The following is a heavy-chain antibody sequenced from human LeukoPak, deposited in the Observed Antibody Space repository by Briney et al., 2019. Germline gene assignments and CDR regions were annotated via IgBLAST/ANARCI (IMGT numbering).Heavy chain of an antibody. CDR3: ARDAATVTTGGAFDI. J-gene: IGHJ3*02. Sequence: PGGSLRLSCAASGFTFSNYAMTWVRQAPGKGLECVSAISGSGDSTYYADSVKGRFTISRDNSKNTLYLQMNSLRAEDTAVYYCARDAATVTTGGAFDIWGQGTMVTVSS. V-gene: IGHV3-23*01. D-gene: IGHD4-17*01. CDR2: ISGSGDST. CDR1: GFTFSNYA.